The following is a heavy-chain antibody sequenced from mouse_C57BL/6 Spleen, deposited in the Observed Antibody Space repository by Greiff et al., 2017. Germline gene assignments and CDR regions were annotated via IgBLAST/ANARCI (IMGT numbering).Heavy chain of an antibody. CDR3: ARDYGNYVGYAMDY. V-gene: IGHV5-4*01. Sequence: EVQGVESGGGLVKPGGSLKLSCAASGFTFSSYAMSWVRQTPEKRLEWVATISDGGSYTYYPDNVKGRFTISRDNAKNNLYLQMSHLKSEDTAMYYCARDYGNYVGYAMDYWGQGTSVTVSS. J-gene: IGHJ4*01. CDR2: ISDGGSYT. CDR1: GFTFSSYA. D-gene: IGHD2-1*01.